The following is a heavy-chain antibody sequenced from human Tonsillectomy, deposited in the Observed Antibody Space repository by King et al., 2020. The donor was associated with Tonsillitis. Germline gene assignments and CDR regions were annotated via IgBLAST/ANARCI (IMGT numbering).Heavy chain of an antibody. J-gene: IGHJ4*02. CDR2: IDHSGST. CDR3: AASGTTFDY. Sequence: QLQESGAGLVKPSQTLSLTCTVSGGSITNGGNYWSWIRQHPEMGLQWIGYIDHSGSTSYNPSLKSRVTISRDTSKNQFSLKVRSVTAADTAVYYCAASGTTFDYWGQGTLVTVSS. D-gene: IGHD1-1*01. CDR1: GGSITNGGNY. V-gene: IGHV4-31*03.